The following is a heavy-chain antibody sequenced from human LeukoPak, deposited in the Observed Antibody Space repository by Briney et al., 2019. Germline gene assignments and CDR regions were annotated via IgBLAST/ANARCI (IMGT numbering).Heavy chain of an antibody. Sequence: GRSLRLTCAASGFTFSRYAMHWVRQAPGKGLEWVSVIAYDGSNKYSADSLKGRFTISRDNSNNTVYPQMNSLRAEDTAIYYCAKYSRAGAYDRHNEIDYWGQGALVTVSS. CDR3: AKYSRAGAYDRHNEIDY. D-gene: IGHD3-22*01. CDR1: GFTFSRYA. J-gene: IGHJ4*02. V-gene: IGHV3-30*18. CDR2: IAYDGSNK.